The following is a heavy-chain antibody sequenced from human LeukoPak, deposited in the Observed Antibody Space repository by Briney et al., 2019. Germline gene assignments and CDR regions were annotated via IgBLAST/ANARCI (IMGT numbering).Heavy chain of an antibody. CDR1: GLTFSSYG. CDR2: ISYDGSNK. J-gene: IGHJ4*02. D-gene: IGHD6-19*01. Sequence: GRSLRLSCAASGLTFSSYGMHWVRQAPGKGLEWVAVISYDGSNKYYADSVKGRFTISRDNSKNTLYLQMNSLRAEDTAVYYCAKAGYSSGWRVYYWGQGTLVTVSS. CDR3: AKAGYSSGWRVYY. V-gene: IGHV3-30*18.